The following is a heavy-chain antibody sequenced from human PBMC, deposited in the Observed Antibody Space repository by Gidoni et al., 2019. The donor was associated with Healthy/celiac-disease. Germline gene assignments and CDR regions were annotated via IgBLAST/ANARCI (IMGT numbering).Heavy chain of an antibody. J-gene: IGHJ4*02. CDR1: GFTFSRYW. CDR2: IKQDGSEK. CDR3: ARDEPYYEFWSGSPDY. Sequence: EVQLVESGGGLVQPGGSLRLSCAASGFTFSRYWMSWVRQATGKGLEWVANIKQDGSEKYYVDSVKGRVTIARDNDKNSLYLQMNSLRAEDTAVYYCARDEPYYEFWSGSPDYWGQGTLVTVSS. D-gene: IGHD3-3*01. V-gene: IGHV3-7*01.